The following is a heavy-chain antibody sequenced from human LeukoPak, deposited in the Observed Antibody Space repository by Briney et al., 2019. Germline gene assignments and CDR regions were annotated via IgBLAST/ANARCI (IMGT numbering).Heavy chain of an antibody. J-gene: IGHJ6*02. Sequence: ASVKVSCKASGYTFTSYYMHWVRQAPGQGLEWMGIINPSGGSTSYAQKFQGRVTMTRDTSTSTAYMELRSLRSDDTAVYYCARAGKYDSSSYYYGMDVWGQGTTVTVSS. V-gene: IGHV1-46*01. CDR3: ARAGKYDSSSYYYGMDV. D-gene: IGHD3-22*01. CDR1: GYTFTSYY. CDR2: INPSGGST.